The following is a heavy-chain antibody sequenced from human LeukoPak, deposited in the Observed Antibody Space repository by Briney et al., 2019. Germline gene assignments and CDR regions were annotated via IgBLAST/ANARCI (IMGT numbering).Heavy chain of an antibody. V-gene: IGHV3-7*01. CDR3: ARGPPTGGEVDY. D-gene: IGHD7-27*01. CDR1: GFTFSSYW. CDR2: VKQDGSEK. J-gene: IGHJ4*02. Sequence: GGSLRLSCTASGFTFSSYWMSWVRQAPGEGLEWVANVKQDGSEKYYVDSVKGRFTISRDNAKNSLYLQMNSLRAEDTAVYYCARGPPTGGEVDYWGQGTLVTVSS.